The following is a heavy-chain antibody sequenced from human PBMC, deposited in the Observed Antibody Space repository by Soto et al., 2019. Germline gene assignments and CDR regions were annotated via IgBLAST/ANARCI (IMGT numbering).Heavy chain of an antibody. CDR1: GYTFTSYA. J-gene: IGHJ4*02. CDR2: INAGNGNT. V-gene: IGHV1-3*05. Sequence: QVQLVQSGAEEKKPGASVKVSGKASGYTFTSYAMHWVRQAPGQRLEWMGWINAGNGNTKYSQKFQGRVTITRDTSASTAYMELSSLRSEDTAVYYCARGSGWYHPFDYWGQGTLVTVSS. CDR3: ARGSGWYHPFDY. D-gene: IGHD6-19*01.